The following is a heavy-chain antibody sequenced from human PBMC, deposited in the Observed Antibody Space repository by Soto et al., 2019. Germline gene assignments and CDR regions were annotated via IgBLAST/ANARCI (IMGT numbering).Heavy chain of an antibody. V-gene: IGHV2-26*02. J-gene: IGHJ4*02. D-gene: IGHD3-22*01. Sequence: QVTLKESGPVLVKPTETLTLTCTVSGFSLSDARMCVSWIRQPPGKALEWLAHIFSYDETSYSTSVKSRLTIYKDTSKSQVVLTMTNLDPVDTATYFCARIPTQLMDSSAYYPDYWGQGTLVTVSS. CDR1: GFSLSDARMC. CDR3: ARIPTQLMDSSAYYPDY. CDR2: IFSYDET.